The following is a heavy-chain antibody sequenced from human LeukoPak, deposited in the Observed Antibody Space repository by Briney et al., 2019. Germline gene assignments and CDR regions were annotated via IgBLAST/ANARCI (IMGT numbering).Heavy chain of an antibody. CDR3: ARDRPDCSGGSCYPYAFDI. CDR2: IYTSGST. D-gene: IGHD2-15*01. J-gene: IGHJ3*02. Sequence: SETLSLTCTVSGGSISSYYWSWIRQPAGKGLEWIGRIYTSGSTNYNPSLKSRVTMSVDTSKNQFSLKLSSVTAADTAVYYCARDRPDCSGGSCYPYAFDIWGQGTMVTVSS. CDR1: GGSISSYY. V-gene: IGHV4-4*07.